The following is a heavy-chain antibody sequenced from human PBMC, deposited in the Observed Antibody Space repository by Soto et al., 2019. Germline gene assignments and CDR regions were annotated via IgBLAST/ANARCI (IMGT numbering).Heavy chain of an antibody. J-gene: IGHJ4*02. CDR2: IYYSGST. CDR3: ARGPTVTTPDY. CDR1: GGSISSYY. Sequence: SETLSLTCTVSGGSISSYYWSWIRQPPGKGLEWIGYIYYSGSTNYNPSLKSRVTISVDTSKNQFSLKLSSVTAADTAVYYCARGPTVTTPDYWGQGTLVTVSS. D-gene: IGHD4-17*01. V-gene: IGHV4-59*01.